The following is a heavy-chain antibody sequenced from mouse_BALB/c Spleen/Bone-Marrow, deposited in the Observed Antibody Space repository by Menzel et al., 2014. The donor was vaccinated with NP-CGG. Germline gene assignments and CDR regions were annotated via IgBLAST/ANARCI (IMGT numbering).Heavy chain of an antibody. CDR1: GFTFSDYY. CDR2: ISNGGGST. CDR3: ARPLYDGYYVAY. Sequence: DVKLVESGGGLVQPGGSLKLSCAPSGFTFSDYYMYWVRQTPEKRLEWVAYISNGGGSTCYPDTVKGRFTISRDNAKNTLYLQMSRLKSEDTAMYYCARPLYDGYYVAYWGQGTLVTVSA. D-gene: IGHD2-3*01. V-gene: IGHV5-12*01. J-gene: IGHJ3*01.